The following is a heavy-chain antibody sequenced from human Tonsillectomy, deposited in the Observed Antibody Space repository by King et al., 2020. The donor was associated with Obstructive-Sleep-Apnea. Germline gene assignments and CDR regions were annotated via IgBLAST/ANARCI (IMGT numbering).Heavy chain of an antibody. D-gene: IGHD2-15*01. CDR1: GITFRNNA. CDR2: ISGSGGST. Sequence: VQLVESGGGLVQPGGSLRLSCAASGITFRNNAMSWVRQAPGKGLEWVSSISGSGGSTYYPDSVKGRFSISRDNSKNTVFLQMDSLRVEDSAVYYCAPGAMVVGLFHHWGQGTLVTVSA. CDR3: APGAMVVGLFHH. J-gene: IGHJ4*02. V-gene: IGHV3-23*04.